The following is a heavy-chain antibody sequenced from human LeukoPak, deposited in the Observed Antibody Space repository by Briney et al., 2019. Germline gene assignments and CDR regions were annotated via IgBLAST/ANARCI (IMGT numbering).Heavy chain of an antibody. CDR1: GFTYSSYA. Sequence: GGSLRLSCAASGFTYSSYAMTWVRQAPGKGLEWDSTITGSGGYTYYADSVKGRFTISRDNSKNTLFLRMNSLRAEDTAVYFCAKQSLYDSSGHFHYWGQGTLVTVSS. CDR2: ITGSGGYT. CDR3: AKQSLYDSSGHFHY. D-gene: IGHD3-22*01. V-gene: IGHV3-23*01. J-gene: IGHJ4*02.